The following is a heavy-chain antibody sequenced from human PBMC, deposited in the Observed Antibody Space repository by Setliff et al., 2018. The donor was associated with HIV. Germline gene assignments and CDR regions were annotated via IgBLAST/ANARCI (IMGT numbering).Heavy chain of an antibody. V-gene: IGHV3-7*01. J-gene: IGHJ6*02. CDR3: ARGSELSTGFLSGWRDHYYGMDV. CDR1: GFTFSSYW. D-gene: IGHD6-19*01. CDR2: IKQDGSEK. Sequence: GGSLRLSCAASGFTFSSYWMSWVRQAPGKGLEWVVNIKQDGSEKYYVDSVKGRFTISRDNAKNSLYLQMNSLRAEDTAVYYCARGSELSTGFLSGWRDHYYGMDVWGQGTTVTVSS.